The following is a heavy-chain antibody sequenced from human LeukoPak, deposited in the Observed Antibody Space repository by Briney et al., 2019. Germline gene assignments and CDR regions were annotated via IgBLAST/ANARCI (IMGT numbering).Heavy chain of an antibody. V-gene: IGHV3-43*02. CDR3: AREYYDFWSGYDPDAFDI. D-gene: IGHD3-3*01. CDR1: GFTFDDYA. CDR2: ISGDGGST. J-gene: IGHJ3*02. Sequence: PGGSLRLSCAASGFTFDDYAMHWVRQAPGKGLEWVSLISGDGGSTYYADSVKGRFTIPRDNSKNTLYLQMNSLRAEDTAVYYCAREYYDFWSGYDPDAFDIWGQGTMVTVSS.